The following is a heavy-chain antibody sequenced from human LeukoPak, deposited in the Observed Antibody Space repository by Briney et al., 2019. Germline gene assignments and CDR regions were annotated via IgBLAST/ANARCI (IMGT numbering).Heavy chain of an antibody. CDR1: GYTFTSYA. J-gene: IGHJ4*02. CDR3: AAGIAAAEIDY. CDR2: INTNTGNP. V-gene: IGHV7-4-1*02. Sequence: ASVKVSCKASGYTFTSYAMNWVRQAPGQGLEWMGWINTNTGNPTYAQGFTGRFVFSVDTSVSTAYLRISSLKADDTAVYYCAAGIAAAEIDYWGQGTLVTVSS. D-gene: IGHD6-13*01.